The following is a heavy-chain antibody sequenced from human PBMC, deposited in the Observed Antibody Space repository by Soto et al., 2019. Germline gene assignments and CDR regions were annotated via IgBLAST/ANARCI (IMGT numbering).Heavy chain of an antibody. Sequence: QVELVQSGAEVKKPGSSVKVSCQASEDTFRNYAISWVRPAPGQGLEGMGGIIPIFGTANYAQKFQGRGTLTADTSAKTVYLELSSLRSEDTAVYYCASTQHDSSAYYYCYRGLWGRGTLVTVS. CDR1: EDTFRNYA. CDR2: IIPIFGTA. V-gene: IGHV1-69*06. D-gene: IGHD3-22*01. J-gene: IGHJ2*01. CDR3: ASTQHDSSAYYYCYRGL.